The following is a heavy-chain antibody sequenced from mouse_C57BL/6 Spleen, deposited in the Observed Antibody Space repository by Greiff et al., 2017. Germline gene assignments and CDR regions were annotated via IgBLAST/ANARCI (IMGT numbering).Heavy chain of an antibody. Sequence: QVQLKQPGAELVKPGASVKMSCKASGYTFTSYWITWVKQRPGQGLEWIGDIYPGSGSTNYNEKFKSKATLTVDTSSSTAYMQLSSLTSEDSAVYYCARKGLTTVVANYAMDYWGQGTSVTVSS. D-gene: IGHD1-1*01. V-gene: IGHV1-55*01. J-gene: IGHJ4*01. CDR1: GYTFTSYW. CDR2: IYPGSGST. CDR3: ARKGLTTVVANYAMDY.